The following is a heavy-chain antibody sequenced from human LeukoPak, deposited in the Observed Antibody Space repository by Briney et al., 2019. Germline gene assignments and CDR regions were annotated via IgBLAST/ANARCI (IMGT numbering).Heavy chain of an antibody. J-gene: IGHJ4*02. CDR2: ISYDGSNK. CDR3: ARSPSNPLDY. D-gene: IGHD4-11*01. Sequence: GGSLRLSCAASGFNFSNFGIHWVRQAPGKGLEWVAVISYDGSNKYYADSVKGRFTISRDNSKNTLYLQMNSLRAEDTAVYYCARSPSNPLDYWGQGTLVTVSS. V-gene: IGHV3-30*19. CDR1: GFNFSNFG.